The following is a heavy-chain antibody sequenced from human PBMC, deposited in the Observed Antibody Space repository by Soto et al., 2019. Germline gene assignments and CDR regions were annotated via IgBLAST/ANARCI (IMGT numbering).Heavy chain of an antibody. Sequence: QVQLQESGPGLVKPSETLSLTCTVSGGSVSSSNYYWTWIRQPPGKGLEWIGHIYYTGSTDYNPSLKSRVTISLGTSKNHFSLRLSSLTAADTAVYYCARTRRRYDVLFVGRGLNPIIDVWGQGTTVTVSS. CDR1: GGSVSSSNYY. D-gene: IGHD3-9*01. CDR3: ARTRRRYDVLFVGRGLNPIIDV. J-gene: IGHJ6*02. CDR2: IYYTGST. V-gene: IGHV4-61*03.